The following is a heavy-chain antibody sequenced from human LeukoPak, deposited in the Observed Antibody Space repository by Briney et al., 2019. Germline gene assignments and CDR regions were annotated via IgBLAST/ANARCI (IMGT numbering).Heavy chain of an antibody. D-gene: IGHD6-19*01. CDR3: AKDSVRYSSGTMDV. CDR2: ISSSSSYI. V-gene: IGHV3-21*04. CDR1: GFTFSSYS. Sequence: NPGGSLRLSCAASGFTFSSYSMNWVRQAPGKGLEWVSSISSSSSYIYYADSVKGRFTISRDNSKNTLYLQMNSLRAEDTAVYYCAKDSVRYSSGTMDVWGKGTTVTVSS. J-gene: IGHJ6*04.